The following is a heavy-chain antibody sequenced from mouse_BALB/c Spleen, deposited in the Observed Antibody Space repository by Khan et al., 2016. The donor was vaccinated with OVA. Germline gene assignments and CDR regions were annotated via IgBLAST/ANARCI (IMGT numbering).Heavy chain of an antibody. CDR3: ARLEDR. CDR2: IWAGGST. V-gene: IGHV2-9*02. J-gene: IGHJ2*01. CDR1: GFSLTSYG. Sequence: QVQLKQSGPGLVAPSQSLSITCTASGFSLTSYGVHWVRQPPGKGLEWLGVIWAGGSTNYNSALMSRLSISKDNSKSQVFLKMTGLQTSDTAMYYLARLEDRWGQGTTLTVSS.